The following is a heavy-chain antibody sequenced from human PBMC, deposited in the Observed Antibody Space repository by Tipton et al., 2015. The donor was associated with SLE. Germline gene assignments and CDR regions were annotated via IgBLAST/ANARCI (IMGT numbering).Heavy chain of an antibody. Sequence: TLSLTCAVSGDSITSDYYWGWIRQPPGKGLEWIASINHRGSTYYNPSLKSRVTISVDTSKNQFSLKLSSVTAADTAVYYCAVNVVVKVQVDYWGPGALVTVSS. CDR3: AVNVVVKVQVDY. CDR1: GDSITSDYY. V-gene: IGHV4-38-2*01. D-gene: IGHD2-21*01. CDR2: INHRGST. J-gene: IGHJ4*02.